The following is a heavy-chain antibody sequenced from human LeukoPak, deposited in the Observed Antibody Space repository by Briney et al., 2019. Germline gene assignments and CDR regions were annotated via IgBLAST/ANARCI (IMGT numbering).Heavy chain of an antibody. D-gene: IGHD3-10*01. J-gene: IGHJ4*02. Sequence: PGGSLRLSCAASGFTFSSYSMNWVRQAPGKGLEWVSSISSSSSYIYYADSVKGRFTISRDSAKNSLYLQMNSLRAEDTAVYYCARSAENYYGSGSYGVEIDYWGQGTLVTVSS. V-gene: IGHV3-21*01. CDR3: ARSAENYYGSGSYGVEIDY. CDR1: GFTFSSYS. CDR2: ISSSSSYI.